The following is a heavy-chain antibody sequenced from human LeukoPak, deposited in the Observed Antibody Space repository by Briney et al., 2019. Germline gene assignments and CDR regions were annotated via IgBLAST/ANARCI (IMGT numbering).Heavy chain of an antibody. CDR2: IYTSGST. CDR1: GGSISSYY. CDR3: ARSITGPGAYYYYYMDV. D-gene: IGHD1-20*01. V-gene: IGHV4-4*07. Sequence: SETLSLTCTVSGGSISSYYWSWIRQPAGKGLGWIGRIYTSGSTNYNPSLKSRVTMSVDTSKNQFSLKLSSVTAADTAVYYCARSITGPGAYYYYYMDVWGKGTTVTVSS. J-gene: IGHJ6*03.